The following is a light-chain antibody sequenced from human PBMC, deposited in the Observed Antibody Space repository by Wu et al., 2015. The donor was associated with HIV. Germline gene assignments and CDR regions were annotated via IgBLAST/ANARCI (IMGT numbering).Light chain of an antibody. J-gene: IGKJ4*01. V-gene: IGKV1-9*01. Sequence: DIQLTQSPSFLSASVGDRVTITCRASQGISHFLGWHQQKPGKAPKLLIYAASTLQSGVPSRFSGSGSGTEFTLTISSLQPDDFATYYCQQLNSYPLTFGGGTKVEIK. CDR3: QQLNSYPLT. CDR2: AAS. CDR1: QGISHF.